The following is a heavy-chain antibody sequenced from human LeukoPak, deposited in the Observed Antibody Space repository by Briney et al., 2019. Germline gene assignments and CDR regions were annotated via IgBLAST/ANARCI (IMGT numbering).Heavy chain of an antibody. J-gene: IGHJ4*02. Sequence: ASVKVSCKASGYTFTSYDINWVRQATGQGLEWMGWMNPNSGNTGYAQKFQGRVTMTRNTSISTAYMELSSLRSEDTAVYYCARHWRGPDYYDSSGYFDYWGQGTLVTASS. CDR3: ARHWRGPDYYDSSGYFDY. CDR1: GYTFTSYD. D-gene: IGHD3-22*01. CDR2: MNPNSGNT. V-gene: IGHV1-8*01.